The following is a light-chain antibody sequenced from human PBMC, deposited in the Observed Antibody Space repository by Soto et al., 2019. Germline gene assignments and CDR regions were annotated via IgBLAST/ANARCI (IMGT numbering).Light chain of an antibody. Sequence: QSVLTRSPSVSAAPGQKVTISCSGSSSNIGNNYVSWYQQLPGTAPKLLIYDNNKRPSGIPDRFSGSKSGTSGTLEITGLQTEDEADYYCATWDGSLPGEVFGGGTKLTVL. CDR2: DNN. V-gene: IGLV1-51*01. J-gene: IGLJ2*01. CDR1: SSNIGNNY. CDR3: ATWDGSLPGEV.